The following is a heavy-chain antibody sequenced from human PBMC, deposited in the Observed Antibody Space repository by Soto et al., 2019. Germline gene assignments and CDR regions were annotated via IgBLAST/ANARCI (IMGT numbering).Heavy chain of an antibody. CDR3: AKDRRGHIVATILTR. CDR1: GFTFSSYG. J-gene: IGHJ4*02. D-gene: IGHD5-12*01. V-gene: IGHV3-30*18. Sequence: PGGSLRLSCAASGFTFSSYGMHWVRQAPGKGLEWVAVISYDGSNKYYADSVKGRFTISRDNSKNTLYLQMNSLRAEDTAVYYCAKDRRGHIVATILTRWGQGTLVTVSS. CDR2: ISYDGSNK.